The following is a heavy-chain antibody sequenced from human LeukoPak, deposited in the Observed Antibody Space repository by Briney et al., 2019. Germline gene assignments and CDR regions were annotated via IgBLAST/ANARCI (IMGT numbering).Heavy chain of an antibody. Sequence: GGSLRLSCAASGFTVSSNYMSWVRQAPGKGLEWVSVIYSGGSTYYADSVKGRFTISRDNSKNTLYLQMNSLRAEDTAAYYCARDHVSSSALGYWGQGTLVTVSS. CDR3: ARDHVSSSALGY. J-gene: IGHJ4*02. D-gene: IGHD6-6*01. CDR2: IYSGGST. V-gene: IGHV3-66*01. CDR1: GFTVSSNY.